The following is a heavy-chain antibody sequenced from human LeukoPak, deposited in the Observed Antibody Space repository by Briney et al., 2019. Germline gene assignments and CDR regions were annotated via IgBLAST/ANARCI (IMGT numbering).Heavy chain of an antibody. Sequence: GGSLRLSCVASGLTVSSYGMNWVRQAPGKGLEWVSYISSSSSTIYYADSVKGRFTIPRDNAKNSLDLQMNSLRDEDTAVYYCARARASGRSGFDYWGQGTLVTVSS. D-gene: IGHD2-15*01. V-gene: IGHV3-48*02. CDR1: GLTVSSYG. CDR3: ARARASGRSGFDY. J-gene: IGHJ4*02. CDR2: ISSSSSTI.